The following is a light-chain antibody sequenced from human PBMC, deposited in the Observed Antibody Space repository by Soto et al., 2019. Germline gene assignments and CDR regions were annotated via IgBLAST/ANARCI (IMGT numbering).Light chain of an antibody. CDR2: GAS. Sequence: EIVLTQSPGTLSLSPGERATLSCRASQSISSTYLAWYQQKPGQAPRLLISGASSRATGIPDRFSGSGSGTHFTLTISRLEPEDFAVYYCQQYGSAPNAFGQGTRLEIK. V-gene: IGKV3-20*01. CDR3: QQYGSAPNA. CDR1: QSISSTY. J-gene: IGKJ5*01.